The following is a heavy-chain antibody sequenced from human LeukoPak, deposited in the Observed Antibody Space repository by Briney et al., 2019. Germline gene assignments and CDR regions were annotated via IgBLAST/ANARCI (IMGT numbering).Heavy chain of an antibody. J-gene: IGHJ6*02. CDR2: INPNSGGT. D-gene: IGHD3-9*01. V-gene: IGHV1-2*04. CDR1: GYTFTGYC. Sequence: GASVKVSCKASGYTFTGYCMHWVRQAPGQGLEWMGWINPNSGGTNYAQKFQGWVTMTRDTSISTAYMELSRLRSDDTAVYYCAREYVLRYFDWSTNYYGMDVWGQGTTVTVSS. CDR3: AREYVLRYFDWSTNYYGMDV.